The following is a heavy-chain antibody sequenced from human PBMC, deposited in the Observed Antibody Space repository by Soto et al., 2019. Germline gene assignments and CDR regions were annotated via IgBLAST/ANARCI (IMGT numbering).Heavy chain of an antibody. D-gene: IGHD2-8*01. V-gene: IGHV1-58*01. Sequence: SVTVSFKSSGFTFTSYAVQWVRQARGQRLEWIGWIVVDSGDRNYAQNFQERVTITRDMSTSTAYMELCRLRSEDTAVYYCVADPELYCTNGVCYTGGMDYWGQGTLVTVSS. J-gene: IGHJ4*02. CDR1: GFTFTSYA. CDR3: VADPELYCTNGVCYTGGMDY. CDR2: IVVDSGDR.